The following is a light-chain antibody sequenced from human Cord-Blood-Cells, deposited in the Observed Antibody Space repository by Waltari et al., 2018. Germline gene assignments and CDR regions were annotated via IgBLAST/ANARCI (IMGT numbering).Light chain of an antibody. CDR3: SAYTSSSTLV. CDR1: RSDVGGYNY. Sequence: QSALTQPASVSGSPGQSITISCTGTRSDVGGYNYVSWYQQHPGKAPKLMIYDVSNRPSGVSNLFSGSKSVNTASLTISGLQAEDEADYYCSAYTSSSTLVFGGGTKLTVL. V-gene: IGLV2-14*01. CDR2: DVS. J-gene: IGLJ3*02.